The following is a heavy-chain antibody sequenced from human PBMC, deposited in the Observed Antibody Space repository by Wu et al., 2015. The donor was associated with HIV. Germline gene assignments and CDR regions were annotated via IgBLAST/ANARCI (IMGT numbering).Heavy chain of an antibody. Sequence: QVQLVQSGAEVKKPGSSVKVSCKASGGTFSSYAISWVRQAPGQGLEWMGGIIPIFGTANYAQKFQGRVTITADESTSTAYMELSSLRSEDTAVYYCASGGGYDSGNHPPPYDDAFDIWGQGTMVTVSS. V-gene: IGHV1-69*12. J-gene: IGHJ3*02. CDR1: GGTFSSYA. D-gene: IGHD5-12*01. CDR2: IIPIFGTA. CDR3: ASGGGYDSGNHPPPYDDAFDI.